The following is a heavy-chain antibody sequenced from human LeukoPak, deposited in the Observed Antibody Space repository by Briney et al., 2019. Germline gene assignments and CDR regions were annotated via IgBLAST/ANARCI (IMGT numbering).Heavy chain of an antibody. D-gene: IGHD2-15*01. CDR1: GGSFSGYY. CDR2: INHSRST. Sequence: PSETLSLTCAVYGGSFSGYYWSWIRQPPGKGLEWIGEINHSRSTNYNPSLKSRVTISVDTSKNQFSLKLSSVTAADTAVYYCARSRGYCSGGSCYSVGFDYWGQGTLVTVSS. J-gene: IGHJ4*02. CDR3: ARSRGYCSGGSCYSVGFDY. V-gene: IGHV4-34*01.